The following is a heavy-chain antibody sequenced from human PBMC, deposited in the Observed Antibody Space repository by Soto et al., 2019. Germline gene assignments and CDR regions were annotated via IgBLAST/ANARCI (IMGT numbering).Heavy chain of an antibody. V-gene: IGHV4-61*01. Sequence: PSETLSLTCTVSGGSVSSGSYYWSWIRQPPGKGLEWIGYIYYSGSTNYNPSLKSRVNISVDTSKSQFSLKLSSVTAADTAVYYCARSQLRYFDWLLAPYDYWGQGTLVTVSS. J-gene: IGHJ4*02. CDR1: GGSVSSGSYY. CDR2: IYYSGST. CDR3: ARSQLRYFDWLLAPYDY. D-gene: IGHD3-9*01.